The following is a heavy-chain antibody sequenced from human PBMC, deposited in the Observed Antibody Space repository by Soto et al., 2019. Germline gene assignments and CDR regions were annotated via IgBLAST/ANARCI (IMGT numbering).Heavy chain of an antibody. CDR3: AREGVDMAVYGMDV. V-gene: IGHV3-30-3*01. Sequence: QVQLVESGGGVVQPGRSLRLSCAASGVTFSSYAMHWVRQAPGKGLEWVSVISYDGSNKYYADSVNGRFTISRHNSNNTLYLQMNSLRAEDTAVYYCAREGVDMAVYGMDVWGQGTTVTVSS. CDR2: ISYDGSNK. CDR1: GVTFSSYA. D-gene: IGHD2-8*01. J-gene: IGHJ6*02.